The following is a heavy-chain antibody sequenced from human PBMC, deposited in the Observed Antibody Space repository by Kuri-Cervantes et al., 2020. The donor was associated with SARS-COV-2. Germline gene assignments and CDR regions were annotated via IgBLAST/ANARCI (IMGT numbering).Heavy chain of an antibody. V-gene: IGHV3-23*01. CDR1: GFPFSSYA. Sequence: GGPLRLPCAASGFPFSSYAMSWVRQAPGKGPEWVPAISGSGGSTYYADSVKGRFTISRDNSKNTLSLQMNSLRAEDTAVYYCAKGGSRNWFDPRGQGTLVTVSS. CDR2: ISGSGGST. CDR3: AKGGSRNWFDP. D-gene: IGHD1-14*01. J-gene: IGHJ5*02.